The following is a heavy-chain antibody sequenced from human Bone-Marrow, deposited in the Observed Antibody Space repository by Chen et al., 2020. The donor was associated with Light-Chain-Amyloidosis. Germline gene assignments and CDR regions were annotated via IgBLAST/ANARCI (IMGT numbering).Heavy chain of an antibody. J-gene: IGHJ3*02. CDR1: GLAFSSYV. D-gene: IGHD3-9*01. V-gene: IGHV3-23*04. CDR3: AKDISYDDILPGYPADAFDI. Sequence: EVQLVESGGGLLQRGGSLRLSCAASGLAFSSYVMSWVRQAPGKGLGWVSTISGSGGSIYYGDSVKGRLTISRDNAKNALFLQMNSLRAEDTAVYYCAKDISYDDILPGYPADAFDIWGQGTMVTVSS. CDR2: ISGSGGSI.